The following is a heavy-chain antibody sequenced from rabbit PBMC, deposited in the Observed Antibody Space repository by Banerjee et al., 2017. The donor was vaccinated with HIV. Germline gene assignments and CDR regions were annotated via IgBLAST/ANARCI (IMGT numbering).Heavy chain of an antibody. D-gene: IGHD1-1*01. CDR1: GFDFSSYG. V-gene: IGHV1S47*01. CDR2: IDPVFNTT. CDR3: VIDASSSGYYPTNL. Sequence: QEQLVESGGGLVQPGGSLKLSCKASGFDFSSYGVSWVRQAPGKGLEWIGYIDPVFNTTYYASWVNGRFTISSHNAQNTLYLQLNSLTAADTATYFCVIDASSSGYYPTNLWGPGTLVTVS. J-gene: IGHJ4*01.